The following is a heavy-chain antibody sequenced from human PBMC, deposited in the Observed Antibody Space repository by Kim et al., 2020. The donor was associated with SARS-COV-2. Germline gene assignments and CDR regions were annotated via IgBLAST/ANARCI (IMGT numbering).Heavy chain of an antibody. J-gene: IGHJ5*02. D-gene: IGHD2-2*01. Sequence: LKSRVTISVDTSKKRFSLKLSSVTAADTAVYYCARARVVGTDINYNWFDPWGQGTLVTVSS. V-gene: IGHV4-31*02. CDR3: ARARVVGTDINYNWFDP.